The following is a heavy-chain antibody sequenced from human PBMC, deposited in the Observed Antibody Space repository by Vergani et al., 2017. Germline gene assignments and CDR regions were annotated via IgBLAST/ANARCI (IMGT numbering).Heavy chain of an antibody. J-gene: IGHJ6*02. V-gene: IGHV4-39*07. CDR1: GGPISSSSYY. CDR2: IYYSGST. Sequence: QLQLQASGPGLVKPSETLSLFCTVSGGPISSSSYYWGWTGQSPGNGLEWIGCIYYSGSTYYNPSLKSRITISVDTSKHQVSLKLNSVTAADTAVYYCAREAYEILTPDSSYSCYGKDVWGQGTTVTVSS. CDR3: AREAYEILTPDSSYSCYGKDV. D-gene: IGHD3-9*01.